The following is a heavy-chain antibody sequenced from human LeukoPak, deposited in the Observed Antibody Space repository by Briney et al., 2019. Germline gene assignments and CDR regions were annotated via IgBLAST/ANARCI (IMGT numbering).Heavy chain of an antibody. D-gene: IGHD2-2*01. CDR1: GYTFTSYY. V-gene: IGHV1-46*01. CDR3: ARDDCTSCHSRGSGEINWFDP. Sequence: ASVNVSCKASGYTFTSYYMHWVRQAAGQGLAWMGIINPSGGSTSYAQKFQGRVTMTRDMSTSTVYMELSSLRSEDTAVYYCARDDCTSCHSRGSGEINWFDPWGQGTLVTVSS. CDR2: INPSGGST. J-gene: IGHJ5*02.